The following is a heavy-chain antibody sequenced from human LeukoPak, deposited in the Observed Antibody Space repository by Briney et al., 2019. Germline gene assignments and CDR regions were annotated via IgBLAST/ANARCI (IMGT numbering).Heavy chain of an antibody. Sequence: NPSETLSLTCTVSGGSISSDSYYWAWIRQPPGKGLEWIASIYYSGSTYYNPSLKSRVTISVDTSKNQFSLKLSSVTAADTTVYYCARLGSTQRRLQLYYFDYWGQGTLVTVSS. CDR2: IYYSGST. J-gene: IGHJ4*02. V-gene: IGHV4-39*01. CDR3: ARLGSTQRRLQLYYFDY. D-gene: IGHD5-24*01. CDR1: GGSISSDSYY.